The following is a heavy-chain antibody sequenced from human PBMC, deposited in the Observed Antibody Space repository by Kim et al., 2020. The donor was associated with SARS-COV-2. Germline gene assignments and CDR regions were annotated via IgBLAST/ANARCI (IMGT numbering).Heavy chain of an antibody. Sequence: SETLSLTCTVSGGSISSYYWSWIRQPPGKGLEWIGYIYYSGSTNYNPSLKSRVTISVDTSKNQFSLKLSSVTAADTAVYYCARVTGCSGGSCYFGWFDPWGQSTLLTVSS. CDR2: IYYSGST. V-gene: IGHV4-59*13. CDR3: ARVTGCSGGSCYFGWFDP. J-gene: IGHJ5*02. D-gene: IGHD2-15*01. CDR1: GGSISSYY.